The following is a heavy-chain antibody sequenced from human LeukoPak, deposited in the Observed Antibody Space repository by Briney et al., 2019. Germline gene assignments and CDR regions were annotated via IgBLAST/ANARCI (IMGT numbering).Heavy chain of an antibody. Sequence: TGVSLRLSCAASGFTFSSFDMQWVRQATGKALEWVSAIGTAGDTYYPGSVKGRLTISRENAKNSLYLQMNSLRAGDTAVYYCARAGGNKKDYYYGMDVWGQGTTVTVSS. V-gene: IGHV3-13*01. CDR3: ARAGGNKKDYYYGMDV. CDR1: GFTFSSFD. D-gene: IGHD4-23*01. J-gene: IGHJ6*02. CDR2: IGTAGDT.